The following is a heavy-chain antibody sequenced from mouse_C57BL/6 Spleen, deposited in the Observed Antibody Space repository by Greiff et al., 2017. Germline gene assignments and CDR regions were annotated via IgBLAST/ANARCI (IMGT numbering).Heavy chain of an antibody. J-gene: IGHJ1*03. CDR2: INYDGSST. Sequence: EVKLVESEGGLVQPGSSMKLSCTASGFTFSDYYMAWVRQVPEKGLEWVANINYDGSSTYYLDSLKSRFIISRDNAKNILYLQMSSLKSEDTATYYCERVYWDAYWDFDVWGTGTTVTVAS. CDR1: GFTFSDYY. V-gene: IGHV5-16*01. D-gene: IGHD4-1*01. CDR3: ERVYWDAYWDFDV.